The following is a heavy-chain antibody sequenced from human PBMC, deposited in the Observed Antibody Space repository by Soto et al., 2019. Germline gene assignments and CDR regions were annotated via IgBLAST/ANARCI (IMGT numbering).Heavy chain of an antibody. CDR3: AFSLNWFDP. CDR2: IIPIFGTA. V-gene: IGHV1-69*06. J-gene: IGHJ5*02. CDR1: GLTFRSYA. Sequence: SVKVSCKAFGLTFRSYAISWVRQAPGQGLEWMGGIIPIFGTANYARKFQGRVTITADKSTSTAYMELSSLRSEDTAVYYCAFSLNWFDPWGQGTLVTVS.